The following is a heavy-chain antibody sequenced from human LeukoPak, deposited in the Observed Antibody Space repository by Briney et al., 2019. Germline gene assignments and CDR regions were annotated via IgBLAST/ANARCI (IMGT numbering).Heavy chain of an antibody. D-gene: IGHD1-1*01. CDR2: ISYDGSNK. CDR1: GFTFSSYG. CDR3: AKDLGYLRAFDI. J-gene: IGHJ3*02. V-gene: IGHV3-30*18. Sequence: GGSLRLSCAASGFTFSSYGMHWVRQAPGEGLEWVAVISYDGSNKYYADSVKGRFTISRDNSKNTLYLQMNSLRAEDTAVYYCAKDLGYLRAFDIWGQGTMVTVSS.